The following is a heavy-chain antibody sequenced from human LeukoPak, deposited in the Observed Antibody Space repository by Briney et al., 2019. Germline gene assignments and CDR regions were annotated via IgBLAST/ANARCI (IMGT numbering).Heavy chain of an antibody. Sequence: PGGSLRLSCAASGFTFSDYYMSWIRQAPGKGLEWVSYISSSTIYYADSVKGRFTISRDNAKNSLDLQMNSLRDEDTAVYYCARARASGRSGFDYWGQGTLVTVSS. D-gene: IGHD2-15*01. CDR1: GFTFSDYY. J-gene: IGHJ4*02. CDR3: ARARASGRSGFDY. CDR2: ISSSTI. V-gene: IGHV3-11*04.